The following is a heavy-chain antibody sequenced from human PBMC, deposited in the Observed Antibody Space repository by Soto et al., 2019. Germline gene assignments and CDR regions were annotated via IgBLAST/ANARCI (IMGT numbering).Heavy chain of an antibody. CDR2: IYYSGST. Sequence: QVQLQESGPGLVKPSETLSLTCTVSGGSVSSGSHYWSWLRQPPGKGLEWLGYIYYSGSTNNNPSLKSRVSITLDTSKNQFPLRLSSVTAADTAVYYCARVTTVTSFDYWGQGTLVTVSS. V-gene: IGHV4-61*01. D-gene: IGHD4-4*01. CDR1: GGSVSSGSHY. J-gene: IGHJ4*02. CDR3: ARVTTVTSFDY.